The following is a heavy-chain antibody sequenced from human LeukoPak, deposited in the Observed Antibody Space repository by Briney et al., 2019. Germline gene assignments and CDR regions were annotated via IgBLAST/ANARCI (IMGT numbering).Heavy chain of an antibody. V-gene: IGHV4-59*01. CDR2: IYYSGNT. J-gene: IGHJ4*02. Sequence: SETLSLTCTVSGGSISSYYWSWIRQPPGKGLEWIGYIYYSGNTNYSPSLKSRVTISVDTSMNQFSLKLRFLTAADTAVYYCARHYYGSGSFDYWGQGTLVTVSS. D-gene: IGHD3-10*01. CDR1: GGSISSYY. CDR3: ARHYYGSGSFDY.